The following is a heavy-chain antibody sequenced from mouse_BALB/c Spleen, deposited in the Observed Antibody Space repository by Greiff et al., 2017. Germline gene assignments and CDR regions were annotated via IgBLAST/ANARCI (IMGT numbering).Heavy chain of an antibody. D-gene: IGHD4-1*01. J-gene: IGHJ4*01. CDR2: ISDGGSYT. V-gene: IGHV5-4*02. CDR3: AKSFLGPYYAMDY. Sequence: EVKLVESGGGLVKPGGSLKLSCAASGFTFSDYYMYWVRQTPEKRLEWVATISDGGSYTYYPDSVKGRFTISRDNAKNNLYLQMSSLKSEDTAMYYCAKSFLGPYYAMDYWGQGTSVTVSS. CDR1: GFTFSDYY.